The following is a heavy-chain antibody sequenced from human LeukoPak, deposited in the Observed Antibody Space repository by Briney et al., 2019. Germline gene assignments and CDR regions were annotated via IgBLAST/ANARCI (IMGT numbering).Heavy chain of an antibody. D-gene: IGHD3-22*01. V-gene: IGHV5-51*01. CDR2: IYPGDSDT. CDR1: GYSFTSYW. J-gene: IGHJ5*02. Sequence: PGESLKISCKGSGYSFTSYWIGWVRQMPGKGLEWMGIIYPGDSDTRYSPSFQGQVTISADKSISTAYLQWSSLKASDTAMYYCARQHDSSGYHNWFDPWGQGTLVTVSS. CDR3: ARQHDSSGYHNWFDP.